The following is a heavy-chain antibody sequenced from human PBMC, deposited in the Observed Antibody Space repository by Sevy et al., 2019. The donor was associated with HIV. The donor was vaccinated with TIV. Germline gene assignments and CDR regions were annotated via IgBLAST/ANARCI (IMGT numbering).Heavy chain of an antibody. CDR2: IRGTGDT. J-gene: IGHJ5*02. D-gene: IGHD3-3*01. Sequence: GGSLRLSCAASGFTFSDYALSWVRQAPGMGLEWVSSIRGTGDTYYKDSVKGRFTVSRDNSKTTVYLQMIGLRDEDTAEDYCAKDGSKSWSRHNWFDAWGQGTLVTVSS. CDR1: GFTFSDYA. V-gene: IGHV3-23*01. CDR3: AKDGSKSWSRHNWFDA.